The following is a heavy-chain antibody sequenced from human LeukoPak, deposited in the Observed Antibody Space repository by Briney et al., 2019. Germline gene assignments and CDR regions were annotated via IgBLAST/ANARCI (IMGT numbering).Heavy chain of an antibody. Sequence: GALRLSCAASGFTFSSYAMSGVRQAPGKGLEWVSAISGSGGSTYYADSVKGRFTISRDNSKNTLYLQMNSLRAEDTAVYYCANGPSSYAEGAFDIWGQGTMVTVSS. CDR3: ANGPSSYAEGAFDI. D-gene: IGHD6-19*01. V-gene: IGHV3-23*01. J-gene: IGHJ3*02. CDR2: ISGSGGST. CDR1: GFTFSSYA.